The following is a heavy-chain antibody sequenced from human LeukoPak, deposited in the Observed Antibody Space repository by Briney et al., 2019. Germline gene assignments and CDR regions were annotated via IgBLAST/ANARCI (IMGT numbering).Heavy chain of an antibody. CDR2: MNPNSGNT. CDR1: GYTFTSYD. Sequence: ASVKVSCQASGYTFTSYDINWVRQATGQGLEWMGWMNPNSGNTGYAQKFQGRVTITTDESTSTAYMELSSLRSEDTAVYYCARVYCGGDCYTSGFDPWGQGTLVTVPS. CDR3: ARVYCGGDCYTSGFDP. V-gene: IGHV1-8*01. J-gene: IGHJ5*02. D-gene: IGHD2-21*02.